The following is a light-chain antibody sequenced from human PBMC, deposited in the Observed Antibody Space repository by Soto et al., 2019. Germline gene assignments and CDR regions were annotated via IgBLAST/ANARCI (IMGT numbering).Light chain of an antibody. CDR1: QDISNY. CDR2: DAS. J-gene: IGKJ4*01. V-gene: IGKV1-33*01. CDR3: QQYDNLPSLT. Sequence: DIQMTQSPSSLSASVGDRVTITCQASQDISNYLNWYQQKPGKAPQLLIYDASNLATGVPSRFSGSGSGTDFTFTISSLQPEDIATYFCQQYDNLPSLTFGGGTKVEIK.